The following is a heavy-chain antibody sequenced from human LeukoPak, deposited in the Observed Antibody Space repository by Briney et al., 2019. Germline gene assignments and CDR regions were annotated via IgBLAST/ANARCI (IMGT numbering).Heavy chain of an antibody. CDR1: GFTFSSYW. J-gene: IGHJ3*01. Sequence: GGSLRLSCAASGFTFSSYWMSWVRQAPGKGLEWVANIKQDGSEKYYVDSVKGRFTISRDNAKNSLYLQMNSLRAEDTAVYYCAKDRTIFGVVSPHWGQGTMVIVSS. CDR3: AKDRTIFGVVSPH. D-gene: IGHD3-3*01. CDR2: IKQDGSEK. V-gene: IGHV3-7*03.